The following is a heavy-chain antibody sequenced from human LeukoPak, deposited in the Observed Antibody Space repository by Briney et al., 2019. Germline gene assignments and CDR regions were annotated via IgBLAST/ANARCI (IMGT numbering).Heavy chain of an antibody. J-gene: IGHJ1*01. CDR3: ARRRYYDGSGYLE. D-gene: IGHD3-22*01. CDR2: IYFSGGT. CDR1: GDSVSRSDSY. V-gene: IGHV4-39*01. Sequence: SETLSLTCSVSGDSVSRSDSYWDWIRQPPGKGLEWIGTIYFSGGTYYSPSLKSRVTMSVDPSNNQFSLNLRSVTAADTAVYYCARRRYYDGSGYLEWGQGTLLSVSS.